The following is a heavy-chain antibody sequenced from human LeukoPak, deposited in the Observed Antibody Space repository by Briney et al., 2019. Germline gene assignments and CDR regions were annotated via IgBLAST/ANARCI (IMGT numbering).Heavy chain of an antibody. CDR3: ARRGMATKTHAFDI. CDR1: GGSISSTTYY. D-gene: IGHD5-24*01. CDR2: IYKAGNT. V-gene: IGHV4-39*01. Sequence: ASETLSLTCIVSGGSISSTTYYWAWIRQPPGKGLEWIGSIYKAGNTNYSPSLKSRVTISADTSKNQFSLKLTSVTAADTAVYYCARRGMATKTHAFDIWGQGTMVTVSS. J-gene: IGHJ3*02.